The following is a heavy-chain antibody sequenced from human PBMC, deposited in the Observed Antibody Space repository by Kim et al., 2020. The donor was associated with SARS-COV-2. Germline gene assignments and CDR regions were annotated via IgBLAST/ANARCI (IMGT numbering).Heavy chain of an antibody. CDR3: AKVLSSSWYDAFDI. CDR1: GFTFGDYA. CDR2: ISWNSGSI. V-gene: IGHV3-9*01. Sequence: GGSLRLSCAASGFTFGDYAMHWVRQAPGKGLEWVSGISWNSGSIGYADSVKGRFTISRDNAKNSLYLQMNSLRAEDTALYYCAKVLSSSWYDAFDIWGQGTMVTVSS. D-gene: IGHD6-13*01. J-gene: IGHJ3*02.